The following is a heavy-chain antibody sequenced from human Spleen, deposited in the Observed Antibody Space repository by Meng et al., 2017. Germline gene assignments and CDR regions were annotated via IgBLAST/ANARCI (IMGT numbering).Heavy chain of an antibody. V-gene: IGHV3-48*03. CDR1: GFTFSSYE. CDR3: AKDVGSSWYSRSAGY. CDR2: ISSSGHTI. J-gene: IGHJ4*02. Sequence: GGSLRLSCAASGFTFSSYEMNWVRQAPGKGLEWVSYISSSGHTIYYADSVKGRFTISRDNSKNTLYLQMNSLRAEDTAVYYCAKDVGSSWYSRSAGYWGQGTLVTVSS. D-gene: IGHD6-13*01.